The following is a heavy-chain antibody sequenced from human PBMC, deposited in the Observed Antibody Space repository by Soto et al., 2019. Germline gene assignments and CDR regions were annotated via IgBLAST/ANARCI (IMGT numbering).Heavy chain of an antibody. CDR1: GLNFNGYT. J-gene: IGHJ4*02. CDR3: AKPVYGSGSPDV. CDR2: IAETGSST. D-gene: IGHD3-10*01. V-gene: IGHV3-23*01. Sequence: GGSLRLSCATSGLNFNGYTMSWVRQAPGQGLEWVSGIAETGSSTYYADSVKGRFTISRDNSENALYLQMNNLRAEDTAIYYWAKPVYGSGSPDVWGQGSLVTVSS.